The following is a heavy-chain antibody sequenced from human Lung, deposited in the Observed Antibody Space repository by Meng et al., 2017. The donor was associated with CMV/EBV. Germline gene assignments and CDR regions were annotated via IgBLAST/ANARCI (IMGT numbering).Heavy chain of an antibody. V-gene: IGHV1-69*13. J-gene: IGHJ4*02. Sequence: SVXVSXXASGGDFYNFGISWIRRAPGQGLQWMGRIIPTFGTAHYARGFQGKITISADGPTTTAFMEISGLTSDDTAVYYCARPFRPGYGDPGFDFWGQGXLVTVSS. CDR1: GGDFYNFG. D-gene: IGHD4-17*01. CDR2: IIPTFGTA. CDR3: ARPFRPGYGDPGFDF.